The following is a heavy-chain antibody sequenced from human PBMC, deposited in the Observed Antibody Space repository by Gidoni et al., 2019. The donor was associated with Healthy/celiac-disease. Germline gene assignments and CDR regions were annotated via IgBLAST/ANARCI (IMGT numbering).Heavy chain of an antibody. J-gene: IGHJ6*02. CDR1: GFTFSSYG. CDR2: IWYDGSNK. Sequence: QVQLVESGGGVVQPGRSLRLSCAASGFTFSSYGMHWVRQAPGKGLEWVAVIWYDGSNKYYADSVKGRFTISRDNSKNTLYLQMNSLRAEDTAVYYCARDGTRVGRPYYYGMDVWGQGTTVTVSS. CDR3: ARDGTRVGRPYYYGMDV. D-gene: IGHD1-26*01. V-gene: IGHV3-33*01.